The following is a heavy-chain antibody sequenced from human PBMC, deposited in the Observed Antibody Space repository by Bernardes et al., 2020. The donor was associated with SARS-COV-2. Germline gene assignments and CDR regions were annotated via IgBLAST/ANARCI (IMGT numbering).Heavy chain of an antibody. D-gene: IGHD3-10*01. CDR1: GFTFSSYA. J-gene: IGHJ1*01. V-gene: IGHV3-23*01. CDR2: ISGSGGST. CDR3: AKDFLSLLAAEYFQH. Sequence: GGSLRLSCAASGFTFSSYAMSWVRQAPGKGLEWVSAISGSGGSTYYADSVKGRFTISRDNSKNTLYLQMNSLRAEDTAVYYCAKDFLSLLAAEYFQHWGQGTLVTVSS.